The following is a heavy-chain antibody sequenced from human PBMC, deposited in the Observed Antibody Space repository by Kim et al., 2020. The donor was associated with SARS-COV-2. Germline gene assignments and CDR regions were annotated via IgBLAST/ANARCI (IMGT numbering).Heavy chain of an antibody. CDR1: GDTFTSYA. CDR3: ARRRGKTDSQWYQFDY. J-gene: IGHJ4*02. CDR2: ISPISGNT. V-gene: IGHV1-18*01. D-gene: IGHD2-15*01. Sequence: ASVKVSCKASGDTFTSYAITWVRQAPGQGLEWMGWISPISGNTDYAQKFQGRVTITADASTSTAYMELRNLKSDDTAVYYCARRRGKTDSQWYQFDYWGQ.